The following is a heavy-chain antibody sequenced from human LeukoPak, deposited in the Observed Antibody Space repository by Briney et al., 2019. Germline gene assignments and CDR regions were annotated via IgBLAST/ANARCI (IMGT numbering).Heavy chain of an antibody. CDR3: VRDLDTVTTAFLVY. D-gene: IGHD4-11*01. Sequence: GGSLRLSCAASGFTFSSYSMNWVRQAPGSGLEGVSSISSRSRHIYYADSLKGRFTISRDDGKNSLYLQMNSPRAEDTAVYYCVRDLDTVTTAFLVYWGQGTVVTVSS. J-gene: IGHJ4*02. V-gene: IGHV3-21*01. CDR2: ISSRSRHI. CDR1: GFTFSSYS.